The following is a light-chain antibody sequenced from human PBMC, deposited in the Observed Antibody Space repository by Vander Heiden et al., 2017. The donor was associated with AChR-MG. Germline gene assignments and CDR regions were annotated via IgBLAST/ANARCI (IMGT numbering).Light chain of an antibody. Sequence: EIVMTQSPATLSVSPGERATLSCRASQSVSSYLAWYQQKFGQAPRLLIYGASTRATGIPARFSGSGSGTEFTLTISSLQSEDFAVYYCHHYNNWPYTFGQGTKLEIK. CDR2: GAS. CDR1: QSVSSY. CDR3: HHYNNWPYT. J-gene: IGKJ2*01. V-gene: IGKV3-15*01.